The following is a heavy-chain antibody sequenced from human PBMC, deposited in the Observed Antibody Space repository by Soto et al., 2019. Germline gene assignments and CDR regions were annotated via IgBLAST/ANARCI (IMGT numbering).Heavy chain of an antibody. V-gene: IGHV3-23*01. CDR2: ISSSGDIP. CDR3: AKVKSIVGDGDHDY. D-gene: IGHD4-17*01. CDR1: GFTFTTYA. Sequence: EVQLLESGGGLVQPGGSLRLSCAASGFTFTTYAMSWVRQAPGKGLEWVSGISSSGDIPYYADSVKGRFTISRDQSKKTVYLQMNSLRAGDTAVYYCAKVKSIVGDGDHDYWGQGTLVSVSS. J-gene: IGHJ4*02.